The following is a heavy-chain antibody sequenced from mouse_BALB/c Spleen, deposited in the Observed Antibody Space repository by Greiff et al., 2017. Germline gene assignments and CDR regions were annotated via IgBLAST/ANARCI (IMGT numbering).Heavy chain of an antibody. CDR3: ARDHRYDAYFDY. J-gene: IGHJ2*01. D-gene: IGHD2-14*01. Sequence: EVMLVESGGGLVQPGGSLRLSCATSGFTFTDYYMSWVRQPPGKALEWLGFIRNKANGYTTEYSASVKGRFTISRDNSQSILYLQMNTLRAEDSATYYCARDHRYDAYFDYWGQGTTLTVSS. V-gene: IGHV7-3*02. CDR2: IRNKANGYTT. CDR1: GFTFTDYY.